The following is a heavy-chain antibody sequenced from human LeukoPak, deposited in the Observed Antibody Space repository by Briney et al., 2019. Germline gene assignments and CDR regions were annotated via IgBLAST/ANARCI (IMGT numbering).Heavy chain of an antibody. D-gene: IGHD3-3*01. CDR2: INPNSGGT. CDR3: AREFGPYDFWSGPDY. Sequence: ASVKVSCKASGYTFTGYYMHWVRQAPGQGLEWMGWINPNSGGTNYAQKFQGRVTMTRDTSISTAYMELSRLRSDDTAVYYCAREFGPYDFWSGPDYWGQGTLVTVSS. J-gene: IGHJ4*02. CDR1: GYTFTGYY. V-gene: IGHV1-2*02.